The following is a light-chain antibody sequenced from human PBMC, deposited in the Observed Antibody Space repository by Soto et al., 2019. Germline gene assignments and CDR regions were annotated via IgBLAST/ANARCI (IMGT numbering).Light chain of an antibody. CDR3: QQYNSYSYT. J-gene: IGKJ2*01. CDR2: KAS. Sequence: DIQMTQSPSTLSASVGDRVTITCRASQSISSWLAWYQQKPGKAPKLLIYKASSFESGVPSRFSGSGSGTEFTLTISSLQPDDFATYYCQQYNSYSYTFGQGTKVDSK. V-gene: IGKV1-5*03. CDR1: QSISSW.